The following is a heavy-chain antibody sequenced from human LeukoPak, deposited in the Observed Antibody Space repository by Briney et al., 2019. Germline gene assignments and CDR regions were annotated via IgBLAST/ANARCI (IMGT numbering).Heavy chain of an antibody. CDR2: IYSSGST. V-gene: IGHV4-38-2*02. CDR1: GYSISSGYY. CDR3: ARQTGSGLFILP. D-gene: IGHD3/OR15-3a*01. J-gene: IGHJ4*02. Sequence: SETLSLTCTVSGYSISSGYYWGWIRQPPGKGLEWIGSIYSSGSTYYNASLKSQVSISIDTSKNQFSLRLTSVTAADTAVYYCARQTGSGLFILPGGQGTLVTVSS.